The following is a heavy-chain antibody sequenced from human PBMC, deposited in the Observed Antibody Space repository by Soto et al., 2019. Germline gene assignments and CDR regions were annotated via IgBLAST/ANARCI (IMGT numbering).Heavy chain of an antibody. J-gene: IGHJ3*02. Sequence: ASVKVSCKGSGYTFTSYGISWVRLAPGQGLEWMGWISAYNGNTNYAQKLQGRVTMTTDTSTSTAYMELRSLRSDDTAVYYCARDRGEKYSSSSPAFDIWGQGTMVTVSS. CDR2: ISAYNGNT. CDR1: GYTFTSYG. V-gene: IGHV1-18*01. D-gene: IGHD6-6*01. CDR3: ARDRGEKYSSSSPAFDI.